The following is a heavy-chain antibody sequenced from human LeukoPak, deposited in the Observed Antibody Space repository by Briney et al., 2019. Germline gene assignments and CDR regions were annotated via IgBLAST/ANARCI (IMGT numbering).Heavy chain of an antibody. CDR1: GGSISSYY. Sequence: SETLSLTCTVSGGSISSYYWSWIRQPPGKGLEWIGYIYYSGSTNYNPSLKSRVTISVKASKNQFSLKLRSVTAADTAVYYCARVTGYTIEDYFDYWGQGTLVTVSS. CDR2: IYYSGST. CDR3: ARVTGYTIEDYFDY. V-gene: IGHV4-59*01. D-gene: IGHD3-9*01. J-gene: IGHJ4*02.